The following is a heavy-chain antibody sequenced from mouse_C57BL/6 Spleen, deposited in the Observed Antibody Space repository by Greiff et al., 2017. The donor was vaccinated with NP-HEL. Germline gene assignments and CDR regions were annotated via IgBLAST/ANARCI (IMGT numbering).Heavy chain of an antibody. J-gene: IGHJ2*01. CDR2: INPNNGGT. Sequence: EVQLQQSGPELVKPGASVKISCKASGYTFTDYYMNWVKQSHGKSLEWIGDINPNNGGTSYNQKFKGKATLTVDKSSSTAYMEPRSLTSEDSAVYYCARSSWDYWGQGTTLTVSS. CDR1: GYTFTDYY. V-gene: IGHV1-26*01. CDR3: ARSSWDY.